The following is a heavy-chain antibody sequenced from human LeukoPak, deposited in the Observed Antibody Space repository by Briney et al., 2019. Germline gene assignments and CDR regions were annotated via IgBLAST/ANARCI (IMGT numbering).Heavy chain of an antibody. Sequence: GGSLRLSCVASGFTFSGHWMHWVRQVLGKGLMAVSRITPDGNAAAHADSVKGRFTISRDNAKNTLYLDMNSLTAEDTALYYCARSGYSNGYDYWGQGTLVTVSS. CDR1: GFTFSGHW. D-gene: IGHD2-15*01. CDR2: ITPDGNAA. CDR3: ARSGYSNGYDY. J-gene: IGHJ4*02. V-gene: IGHV3-74*03.